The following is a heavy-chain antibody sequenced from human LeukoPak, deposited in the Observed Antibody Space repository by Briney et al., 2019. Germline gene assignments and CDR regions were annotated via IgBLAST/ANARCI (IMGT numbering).Heavy chain of an antibody. V-gene: IGHV3-21*01. CDR1: GFTFGSNS. D-gene: IGHD6-19*01. Sequence: GGSLRLSCAVSGFTFGSNSFNWVRQAPGKGLEWVSSISTTATYIYYADSVRGRFTISRDNAKNSLYLQMNSLRVEDTAVYYCAGGSGWPAFYWGQGTLVTVSS. CDR3: AGGSGWPAFY. J-gene: IGHJ4*02. CDR2: ISTTATYI.